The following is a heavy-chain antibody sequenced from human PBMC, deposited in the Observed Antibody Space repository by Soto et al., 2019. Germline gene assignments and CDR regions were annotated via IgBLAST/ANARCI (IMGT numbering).Heavy chain of an antibody. CDR1: GFTFSNYA. J-gene: IGHJ5*01. CDR3: TKDWQHDS. V-gene: IGHV3-23*01. CDR2: INTSGGNT. D-gene: IGHD6-13*01. Sequence: EVQLLGSGGGLVQPGGSLRLSCAASGFTFSNYAMTWVRQAPGKGLECVSTINTSGGNTHYADSVKGRFSVSRDNSKNTLSLQMNSLRAEDTAVYYCTKDWQHDSRGQGTLVTVSS.